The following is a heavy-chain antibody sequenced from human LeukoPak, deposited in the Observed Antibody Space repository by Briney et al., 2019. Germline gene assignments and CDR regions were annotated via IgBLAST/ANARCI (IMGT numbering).Heavy chain of an antibody. Sequence: GGSLRLSCDASGFSFSSFWMSWVRQAPGKGLEGVANINQDGSEKSYVDSVKGRFTISRDNAKNSLYLQMNSLRAEDTAVYYCARAPLGRYASGIYSYWGQGTLVTVSS. CDR3: ARAPLGRYASGIYSY. CDR2: INQDGSEK. D-gene: IGHD3-10*01. J-gene: IGHJ4*02. V-gene: IGHV3-7*01. CDR1: GFSFSSFW.